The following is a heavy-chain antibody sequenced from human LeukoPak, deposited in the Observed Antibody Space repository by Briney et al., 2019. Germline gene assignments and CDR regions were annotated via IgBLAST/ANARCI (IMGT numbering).Heavy chain of an antibody. CDR1: GFTFSTYG. D-gene: IGHD1-26*01. Sequence: GRPLRLSCAASGFTFSTYGTHWVRQAPGRGLEWVAIIWSDASEKYYGDSVKGRFTISRDNSNNTVSLQMNSLRAEDTAVYYWARRGSGTYNFDSWGQGTLVTVSS. CDR2: IWSDASEK. CDR3: ARRGSGTYNFDS. V-gene: IGHV3-33*03. J-gene: IGHJ4*02.